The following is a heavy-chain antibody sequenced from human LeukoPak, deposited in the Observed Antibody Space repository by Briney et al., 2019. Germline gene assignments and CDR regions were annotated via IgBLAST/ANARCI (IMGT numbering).Heavy chain of an antibody. J-gene: IGHJ4*02. V-gene: IGHV4-59*12. CDR3: ARDQYYYGSGGWFDY. D-gene: IGHD3-10*01. Sequence: SETLSLTCTVSGGSISSYYWSWIRQPPGKGLEWIGYIYYSGSTNYNPSLKSRVTISVDTSKNQFSLKLSSVTAADTAVYYCARDQYYYGSGGWFDYWGQGTLVTVSS. CDR2: IYYSGST. CDR1: GGSISSYY.